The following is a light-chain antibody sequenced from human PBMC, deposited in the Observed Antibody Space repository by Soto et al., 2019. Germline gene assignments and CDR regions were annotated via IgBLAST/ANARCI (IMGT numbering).Light chain of an antibody. CDR2: AAS. CDR3: QQPYTSRMT. Sequence: DKRVNHAPSCLSGYKGDGVTITVGASQSISSYLNWYQQKPGKAPKLLIFAASSLQSGVPSRFSGSGPGTDYNLTVSCLQPEEFATSNCQQPYTSRMTFGLGTRLEIK. V-gene: IGKV1-39*01. CDR1: QSISSY. J-gene: IGKJ5*01.